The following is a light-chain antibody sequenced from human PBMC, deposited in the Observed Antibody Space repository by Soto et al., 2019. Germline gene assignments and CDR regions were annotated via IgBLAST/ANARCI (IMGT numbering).Light chain of an antibody. J-gene: IGLJ1*01. CDR3: SSYTSSNTYV. CDR1: TSDVGGYNY. Sequence: QSALPQPASVSGSAGQWITISCPGTTSDVGGYNYVSWYKPHSRQAPKLMIYEVSNRPSGDSNRYSGSKSGNTASLTISELQAEDEANYFCSSYTSSNTYVFGTGTTVTVL. CDR2: EVS. V-gene: IGLV2-14*01.